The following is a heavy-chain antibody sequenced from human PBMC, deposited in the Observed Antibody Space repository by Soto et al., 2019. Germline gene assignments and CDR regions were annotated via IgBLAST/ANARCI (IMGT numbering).Heavy chain of an antibody. Sequence: QVQLQESGPGLVKPSGTLSLTCAVSGGSISSSNWWSWVRQPPGKGLEWIGEIYHSGSTNYNPSLQSRVTISVDKSKNQYSLKLSSVTAADTAVYYCARVGGITMVRGVPSPRNWFDPWGQGTLVTVSS. CDR2: IYHSGST. J-gene: IGHJ5*02. V-gene: IGHV4-4*02. CDR3: ARVGGITMVRGVPSPRNWFDP. CDR1: GGSISSSNW. D-gene: IGHD3-10*01.